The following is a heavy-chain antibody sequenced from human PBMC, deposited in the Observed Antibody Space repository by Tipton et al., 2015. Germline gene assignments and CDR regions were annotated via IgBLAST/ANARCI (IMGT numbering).Heavy chain of an antibody. D-gene: IGHD2-21*02. J-gene: IGHJ4*02. CDR3: ARLQIMGPFDY. CDR1: GFTFSSYA. Sequence: SLRLSCAASGFTFSSYAMSWVRQAPGKGLEWVSAISGSGGRTYYTDSAKGRFTISRDNSKNTLFLQMNSLRAEDTAVYYCARLQIMGPFDYWGQGTLVTVSS. V-gene: IGHV3-23*01. CDR2: ISGSGGRT.